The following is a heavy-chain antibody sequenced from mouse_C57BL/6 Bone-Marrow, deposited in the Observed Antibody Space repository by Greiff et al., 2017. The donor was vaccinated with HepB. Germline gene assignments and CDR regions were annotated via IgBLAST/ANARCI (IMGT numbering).Heavy chain of an antibody. J-gene: IGHJ2*01. V-gene: IGHV5-15*01. D-gene: IGHD1-1*01. CDR1: GFTLSDYG. CDR3: ARGYYGRSLYYFDY. CDR2: ISNLAYSI. Sequence: EVQRVESGGGLVQPGGSLKLSCAASGFTLSDYGIAWVRQAPRKGPEWVAFISNLAYSIYYADTVTGRFTISRGNAKNTLYLEMSSLRSEDTAMYYCARGYYGRSLYYFDYWGQGTTLTVSS.